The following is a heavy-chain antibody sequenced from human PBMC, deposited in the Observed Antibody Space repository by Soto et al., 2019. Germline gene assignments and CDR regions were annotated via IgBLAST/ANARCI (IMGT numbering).Heavy chain of an antibody. Sequence: TSETLSLTCTVSGGSISSYYWSWIRQPPGKGLEWIGYIYYSGSTNYNPSLKSRVTISVDTSKNQFSLKLSSVTAADTAVYYCARRLGYDFWSANRYNWFDPWGQGTLVTVSS. J-gene: IGHJ5*02. CDR1: GGSISSYY. CDR3: ARRLGYDFWSANRYNWFDP. D-gene: IGHD3-3*01. CDR2: IYYSGST. V-gene: IGHV4-59*01.